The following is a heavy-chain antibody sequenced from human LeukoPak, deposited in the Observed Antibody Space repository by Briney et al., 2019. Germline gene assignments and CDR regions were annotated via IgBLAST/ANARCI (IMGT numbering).Heavy chain of an antibody. CDR2: ISGSGGST. Sequence: AGGSLRLSCAASGFTFSSYAMSWVRQAPGKGLEWVSAISGSGGSTYYADSVKGRFTISRDNSKNTLYLQMNSLRAEDTAVYYCAKLRSEDGYNYPYWGQGTLVTVSS. CDR3: AKLRSEDGYNYPY. V-gene: IGHV3-23*01. D-gene: IGHD5-24*01. CDR1: GFTFSSYA. J-gene: IGHJ4*02.